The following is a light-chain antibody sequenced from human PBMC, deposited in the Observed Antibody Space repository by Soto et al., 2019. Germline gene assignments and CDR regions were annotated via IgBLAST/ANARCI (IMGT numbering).Light chain of an antibody. CDR2: INS. CDR1: RSNIGSNS. CDR3: ATWDDSRNGFYV. Sequence: QSALTQPPSASGTPGQRVTITCSGTRSNIGSNSVSWYQQLPGTAPKLLIYINSQRPSGVPDRFSGSKSGTSASLAISGLQSEDEADYYCATWDDSRNGFYVFGTGTQLTVL. J-gene: IGLJ1*01. V-gene: IGLV1-44*01.